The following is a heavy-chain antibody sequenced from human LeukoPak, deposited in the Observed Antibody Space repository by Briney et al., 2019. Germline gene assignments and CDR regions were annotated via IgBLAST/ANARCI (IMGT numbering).Heavy chain of an antibody. CDR1: GFTFSSYS. CDR3: AREYSGYDLGY. CDR2: ISSSSNYI. J-gene: IGHJ4*02. V-gene: IGHV3-21*01. Sequence: GGSLRLSCAASGFTFSSYSMTWVRQAPGKGLEWVSSISSSSNYIYYAGSVKGRFTISRDNAKNTLYLQMNSLRAEDTAVYYCAREYSGYDLGYWGQGTLVTVPS. D-gene: IGHD5-12*01.